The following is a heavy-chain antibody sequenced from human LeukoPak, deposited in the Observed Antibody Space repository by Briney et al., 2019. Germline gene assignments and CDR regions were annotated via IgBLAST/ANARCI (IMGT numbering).Heavy chain of an antibody. V-gene: IGHV6-1*01. CDR2: TYYRSKWYS. D-gene: IGHD1-1*01. CDR1: GDSVSSNSAA. J-gene: IGHJ2*01. CDR3: ARTTGYFDL. Sequence: SQTLSLTCAISGDSVSSNSAAWNWIRQSPSRGLEWLGRTYYRSKWYSEYAVSVKSRITINPDTSRSQFSLQLKSVTPEDTAIYYCARTTGYFDLWGRGTLVTVSS.